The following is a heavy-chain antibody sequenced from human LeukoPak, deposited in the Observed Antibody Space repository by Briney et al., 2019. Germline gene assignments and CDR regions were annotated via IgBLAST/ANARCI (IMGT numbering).Heavy chain of an antibody. CDR3: AKERKLLPFDC. J-gene: IGHJ4*02. CDR2: IISSSIYI. D-gene: IGHD4-23*01. V-gene: IGHV3-21*01. CDR1: GFIFSHYT. Sequence: GGSLRLSCAASGFIFSHYTMNWVRQAPGKGLEWVSSIISSSIYIYYADSVKGRFTISRDNSRNTLYLQMNSLRADDTAVYYCAKERKLLPFDCWGQGALVTVS.